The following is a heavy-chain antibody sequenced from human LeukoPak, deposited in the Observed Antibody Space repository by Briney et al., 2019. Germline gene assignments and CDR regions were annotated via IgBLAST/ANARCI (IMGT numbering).Heavy chain of an antibody. CDR3: ARVGEYCSSTSCYDQLWLDP. D-gene: IGHD2-2*01. CDR2: INPSGGST. Sequence: ASVKVSCKASGYTFTSYYMHWVRQAPGQGLEWMGIINPSGGSTSYAQKFQGRVTMTRDTSTGTVYMELSSLRSEDTAVYYCARVGEYCSSTSCYDQLWLDPWGQGTLVTVSS. J-gene: IGHJ5*02. V-gene: IGHV1-46*01. CDR1: GYTFTSYY.